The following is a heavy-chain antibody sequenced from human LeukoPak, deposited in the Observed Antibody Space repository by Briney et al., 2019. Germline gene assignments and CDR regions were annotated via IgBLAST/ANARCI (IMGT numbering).Heavy chain of an antibody. D-gene: IGHD2-2*01. J-gene: IGHJ5*02. Sequence: GGSLRLSCAASGFTVSSNEMSWVRQAPGKGLEWVSSISGGSTYYADSRKGRFTIARDNSKNTLHLQMNSLRAEDTAVYWVVVVPANQLYNWFDPWGQGTLVTVSS. CDR3: VVVPANQLYNWFDP. CDR1: GFTVSSNE. CDR2: ISGGST. V-gene: IGHV3-38-3*01.